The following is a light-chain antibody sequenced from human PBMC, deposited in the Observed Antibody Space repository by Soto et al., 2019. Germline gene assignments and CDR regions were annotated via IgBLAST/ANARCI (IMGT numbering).Light chain of an antibody. Sequence: EIVLTQSPGTLSLSPGERATLSCRARQSVSSSYLAWYQQKPGQAPRPLIYGASSRAIGIPDRFSGSGSGTDFTLTISRLEPEDFAVYYCQQYGSSPWTFGQGTKVEIK. CDR3: QQYGSSPWT. J-gene: IGKJ1*01. V-gene: IGKV3-20*01. CDR1: QSVSSSY. CDR2: GAS.